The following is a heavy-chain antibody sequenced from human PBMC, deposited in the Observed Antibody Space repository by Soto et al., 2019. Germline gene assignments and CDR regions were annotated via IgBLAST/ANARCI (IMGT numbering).Heavy chain of an antibody. CDR3: ARPAEICVSTSCYAYYYGMDV. CDR1: GFTFRNYG. CDR2: IWYDGSNK. J-gene: IGHJ6*02. D-gene: IGHD2-2*01. Sequence: QVQLVESGGGVVQPGRSLRLSCAASGFTFRNYGMHWVRQAPGKGLEWVAVIWYDGSNKYNADSVKGRFTISRDNSKNMLYMQMNSLRAEDTAVYYCARPAEICVSTSCYAYYYGMDVWGQGTTVTVPS. V-gene: IGHV3-33*01.